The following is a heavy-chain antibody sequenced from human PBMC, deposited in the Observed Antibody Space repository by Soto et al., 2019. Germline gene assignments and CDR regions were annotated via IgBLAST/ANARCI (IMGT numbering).Heavy chain of an antibody. V-gene: IGHV6-1*01. CDR2: TYYRSKWYN. CDR3: AMFASRSRGNSDGWFDA. D-gene: IGHD1-7*01. J-gene: IGHJ5*02. Sequence: SQTLSLTCAISGDSVSSNSAAWNWIRQSPSRGLEWLGKTYYRSKWYNDCAVSVKSRIPINPDTSKNQFSLQLNSVTPEDTALYYCAMFASRSRGNSDGWFDAWGQGTLVTVSS. CDR1: GDSVSSNSAA.